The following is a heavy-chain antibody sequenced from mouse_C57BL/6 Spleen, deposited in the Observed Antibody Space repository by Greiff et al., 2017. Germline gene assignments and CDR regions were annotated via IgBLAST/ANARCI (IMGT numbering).Heavy chain of an antibody. CDR1: GFTFSSYA. Sequence: EVQHVQSGGGLVKPGASLKLSCAASGFTFSSYAMSWVRQTPEQGLEWVGTISDGGSYTYYPDNVKGRFTITRDNATNNLYLQMSHLKSEDTAMYYCAREGNGYDRGCWGQGTSVTVSS. V-gene: IGHV5-4*01. J-gene: IGHJ4*01. D-gene: IGHD2-2*01. CDR2: ISDGGSYT. CDR3: AREGNGYDRGC.